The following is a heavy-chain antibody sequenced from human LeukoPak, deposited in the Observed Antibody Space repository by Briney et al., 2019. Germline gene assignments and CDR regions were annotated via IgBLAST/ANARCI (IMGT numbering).Heavy chain of an antibody. J-gene: IGHJ4*02. CDR2: ISSSSSYI. Sequence: GGSLRLSCAASGFTFSSYSMNWVRQAPGKGLEWVSSISSSSSYIYYADSVKGRFTISRDNAKNSLYLQMNSLRAEDTAVYYCAREEAGYMIFGGGGIFDFWGQGTLVTVSS. D-gene: IGHD3/OR15-3a*01. CDR1: GFTFSSYS. V-gene: IGHV3-21*04. CDR3: AREEAGYMIFGGGGIFDF.